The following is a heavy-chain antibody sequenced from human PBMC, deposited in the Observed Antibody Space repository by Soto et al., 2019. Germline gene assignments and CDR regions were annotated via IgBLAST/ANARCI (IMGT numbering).Heavy chain of an antibody. CDR2: ISGSGGTT. J-gene: IGHJ4*02. V-gene: IGHV3-23*01. CDR3: AKAFYRRSRGICYVGTFDF. D-gene: IGHD2-15*01. CDR1: GFTFSNYA. Sequence: EVQLLESGGGLVQPGGSLRLSCAASGFTFSNYAMSWVRQAPGKGLEWVSGISGSGGTTYSADSVKGRFTISRDNSKNTLYLEMNSLRAEDTAVDYCAKAFYRRSRGICYVGTFDFWGQGTLVTVSS.